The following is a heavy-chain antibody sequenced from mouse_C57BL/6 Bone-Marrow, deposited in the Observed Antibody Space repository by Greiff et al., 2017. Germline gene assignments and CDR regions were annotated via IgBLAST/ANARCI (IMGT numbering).Heavy chain of an antibody. CDR3: AMGTCPKGYFDV. CDR1: GYTFTSYW. CDR2: IHPSDSDT. D-gene: IGHD1-3*01. J-gene: IGHJ1*03. V-gene: IGHV1-74*01. Sequence: QVQLQQPGAELVKPGASVKVSCKASGYTFTSYWMHWVKQRPGQGLEWIGRIHPSDSDTNYNQKFKGKATLTVDKASSTAYMQLSSLTSEDSAVYYCAMGTCPKGYFDVWGTGTTVTVSS.